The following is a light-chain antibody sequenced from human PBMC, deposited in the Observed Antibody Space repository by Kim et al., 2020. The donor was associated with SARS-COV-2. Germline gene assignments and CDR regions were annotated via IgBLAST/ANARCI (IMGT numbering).Light chain of an antibody. J-gene: IGKJ5*01. V-gene: IGKV1-33*01. CDR2: DAS. CDR3: QQYDNLHIT. Sequence: DIQMTQSPSSLSASVGDRLTITCQASQDISNYLNWYQQKPGRAPKLLIYDASNLETGVPSRFSGSGSGTDFTFTISSLQPEDIATYYCQQYDNLHITFGRGTRLEIK. CDR1: QDISNY.